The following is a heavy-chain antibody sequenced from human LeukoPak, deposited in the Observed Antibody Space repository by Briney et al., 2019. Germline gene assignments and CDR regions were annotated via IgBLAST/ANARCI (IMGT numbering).Heavy chain of an antibody. CDR1: GFTFSSYS. CDR3: ASYCSSTSCSGYYGMDV. V-gene: IGHV3-21*01. Sequence: GGSLRLSCAASGFTFSSYSMNWVRQAPGKGPEWVSSISSSSSYIYYADSVKGRFTISRDNAKNSLYLQMNSLRAEDTAVYYCASYCSSTSCSGYYGMDVWGKGTTVTVSS. CDR2: ISSSSSYI. J-gene: IGHJ6*04. D-gene: IGHD2-2*01.